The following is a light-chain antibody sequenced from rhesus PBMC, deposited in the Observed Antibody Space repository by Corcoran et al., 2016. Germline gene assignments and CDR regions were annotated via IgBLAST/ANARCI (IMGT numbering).Light chain of an antibody. CDR3: LQRSNWPLT. CDR1: QSVSSS. J-gene: IGKJ4*01. Sequence: EIVMTQSPATLSLSPGERATLSCRASQSVSSSLAWYQQKPGQAPRLHLYGAASRDTGIPDRFSGSGSGTDFTLPISSLAPEDVAVYYCLQRSNWPLTFGGGPKVELK. V-gene: IGKV3-24*01. CDR2: GAA.